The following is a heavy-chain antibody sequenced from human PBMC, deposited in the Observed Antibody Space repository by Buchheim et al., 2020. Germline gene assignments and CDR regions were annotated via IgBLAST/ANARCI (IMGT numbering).Heavy chain of an antibody. CDR3: ARGTDYLDHDGGHFDF. D-gene: IGHD2-15*01. Sequence: QVQLVESGGGVVQPGTSLRLSCVASGFDSSYYGMHWVRQSPGQGLEWVAVIWYDGNGRDYADSVKGRFAISRDNSKDIVYLDLKTLKPEDTAMYFCARGTDYLDHDGGHFDFWGQGT. V-gene: IGHV3-33*01. CDR1: GFDSSYYG. CDR2: IWYDGNGR. J-gene: IGHJ4*02.